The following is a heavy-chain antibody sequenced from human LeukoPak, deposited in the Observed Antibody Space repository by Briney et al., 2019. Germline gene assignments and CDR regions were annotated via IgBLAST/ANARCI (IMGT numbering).Heavy chain of an antibody. D-gene: IGHD3-22*01. CDR2: INDYTGDT. V-gene: IGHV4-34*01. J-gene: IGHJ6*02. Sequence: SETLSLTCTVFGGSFTDYFWTWIRHSPGKGLEWIGEINDYTGDTNYNPSLNSRVSISLEKSKNQFSLELRSVTAADTAVYYCARGRIAKIVVVHSFSYGMDVWGQGTAVTVSS. CDR1: GGSFTDYF. CDR3: ARGRIAKIVVVHSFSYGMDV.